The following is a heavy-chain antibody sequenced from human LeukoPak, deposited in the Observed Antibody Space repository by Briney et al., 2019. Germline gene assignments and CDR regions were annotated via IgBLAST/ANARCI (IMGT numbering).Heavy chain of an antibody. CDR1: GFTFSSYS. D-gene: IGHD3-10*01. CDR2: ISSSSSYI. CDR3: ARGLGGVLWFEEEGHY. V-gene: IGHV3-21*01. Sequence: GGSLRLSCAASGFTFSSYSMNWVRQAPGKGLEWVSSISSSSSYIYYADSVKGRFTISRDNAKNSLYLQMNSLRAEDTAVYYCARGLGGVLWFEEEGHYWGQGTLVTVSS. J-gene: IGHJ4*02.